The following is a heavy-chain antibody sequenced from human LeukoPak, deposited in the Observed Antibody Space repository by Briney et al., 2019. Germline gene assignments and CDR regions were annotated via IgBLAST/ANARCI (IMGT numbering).Heavy chain of an antibody. Sequence: VKVSCKASGGTFSSYAISWVRQAPGQGLEWMGGIIPIFGTANYAQKFQGRVTITTDESTSTAYMELSSLRSEDTAVYYCARPSGSGYSFDYWGQGTLVTVSS. D-gene: IGHD3-3*01. CDR1: GGTFSSYA. CDR2: IIPIFGTA. CDR3: ARPSGSGYSFDY. J-gene: IGHJ4*02. V-gene: IGHV1-69*05.